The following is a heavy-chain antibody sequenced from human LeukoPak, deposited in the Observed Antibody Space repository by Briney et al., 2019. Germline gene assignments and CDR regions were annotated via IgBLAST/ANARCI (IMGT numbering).Heavy chain of an antibody. V-gene: IGHV1-3*01. CDR2: IKAGNGDA. J-gene: IGHJ4*02. CDR1: GYIFTKYV. CDR3: ARDDCGDTCYPGGY. Sequence: ASVKVSCKASGYIFTKYVVHWVRQAPGQRPEWMGWIKAGNGDAKYSQNFQDRLTITRDTSASTVYMELSSLTSEDTALYYCARDDCGDTCYPGGYWGQGTLVTVSS. D-gene: IGHD2-21*01.